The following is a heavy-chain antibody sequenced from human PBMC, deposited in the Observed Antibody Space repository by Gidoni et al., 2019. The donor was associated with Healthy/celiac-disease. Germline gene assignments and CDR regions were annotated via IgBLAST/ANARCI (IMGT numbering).Heavy chain of an antibody. CDR1: VFSLSTSGMG. CDR3: AHSYDFWSGYSFDY. V-gene: IGHV2-5*02. J-gene: IGHJ4*02. CDR2: IYWDDDK. D-gene: IGHD3-3*01. Sequence: QLTLNESGPTPVIPTQTLTLTCTFPVFSLSTSGMGVGWIRQPPGKALECLALIYWDDDKRYSPSLKSMLTITKDTSKNQVVLTMTNMDPVDTATYYCAHSYDFWSGYSFDYWGQGTLVTVSS.